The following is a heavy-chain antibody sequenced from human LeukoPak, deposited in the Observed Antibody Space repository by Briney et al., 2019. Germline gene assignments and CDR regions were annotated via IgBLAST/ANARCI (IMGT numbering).Heavy chain of an antibody. Sequence: GGSLRLSCAASGFTFSTYDMHWVRQAAGKGLEWVAVIWYNGSNINYGDSVKGRFAISRDNSRNTLYLQMNSLRAEDTALYYCAREPTTLNGYSVSRRHHYFDHWGQGALVIVSS. J-gene: IGHJ4*02. D-gene: IGHD5-24*01. CDR1: GFTFSTYD. CDR2: IWYNGSNI. V-gene: IGHV3-33*01. CDR3: AREPTTLNGYSVSRRHHYFDH.